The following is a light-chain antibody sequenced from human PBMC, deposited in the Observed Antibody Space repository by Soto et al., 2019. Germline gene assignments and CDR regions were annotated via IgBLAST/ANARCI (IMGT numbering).Light chain of an antibody. CDR2: DAA. CDR1: RTSSTS. V-gene: IGKV1-5*01. J-gene: IGKJ1*01. CDR3: QHYSLYSPWT. Sequence: GDRVTITLWASRTSSTSMASYQQKTGKAPKLLVYDAATLQSGGPSRFSGSGSGTEFTLTITSLQPEDAATDYCQHYSLYSPWTFGQGTKVDIK.